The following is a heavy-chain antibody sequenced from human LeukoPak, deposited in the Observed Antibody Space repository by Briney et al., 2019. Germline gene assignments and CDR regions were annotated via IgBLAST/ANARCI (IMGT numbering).Heavy chain of an antibody. V-gene: IGHV3-43*01. J-gene: IGHJ4*02. CDR1: GFTFDDYT. Sequence: GGSLRLSCAASGFTFDDYTMHSVRQAPGKGLEWVSLISWDGGSTYYADSVKGRFTISRDNSKNSLYLQMNSLRTEDTALYYCAKDAVEMATITRFDYWGQGTLVTVSS. CDR2: ISWDGGST. D-gene: IGHD5-24*01. CDR3: AKDAVEMATITRFDY.